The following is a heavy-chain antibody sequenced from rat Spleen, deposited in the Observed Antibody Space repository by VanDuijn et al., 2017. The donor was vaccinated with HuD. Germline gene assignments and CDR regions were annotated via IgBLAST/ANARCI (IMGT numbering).Heavy chain of an antibody. Sequence: EVQLVESGGGLVQPGGSLKLSCAASGFTFSDYAMAWVRQSPKKGLEWVATINYDGSSTYYRDSVKGRFTISRDNAKSTLYLQMDSLRSEDTATYYCARHGYTTDYLNWFAYWGQGTLVTVSS. CDR1: GFTFSDYA. J-gene: IGHJ3*01. CDR2: INYDGSST. V-gene: IGHV5-7*01. D-gene: IGHD1-6*01. CDR3: ARHGYTTDYLNWFAY.